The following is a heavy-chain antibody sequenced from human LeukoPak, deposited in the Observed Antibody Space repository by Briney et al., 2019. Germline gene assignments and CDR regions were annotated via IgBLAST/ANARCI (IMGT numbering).Heavy chain of an antibody. CDR3: ARGNLYCSSTSCSTTWAFDI. CDR1: GDSVSSNSAA. V-gene: IGHV6-1*01. Sequence: SQTLSLTCAISGDSVSSNSAAWNWIRQSPSRGLEWLGRTYYRSKWYNDYAVSVKSRITINPDTSKNQFSLKLSSVTAADTAVYYCARGNLYCSSTSCSTTWAFDIWGQGTMVTVSS. J-gene: IGHJ3*02. CDR2: TYYRSKWYN. D-gene: IGHD2-2*01.